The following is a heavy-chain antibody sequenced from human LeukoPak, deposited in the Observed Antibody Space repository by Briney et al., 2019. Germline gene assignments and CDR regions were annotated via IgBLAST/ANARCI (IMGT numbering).Heavy chain of an antibody. D-gene: IGHD6-13*01. Sequence: GASVKVSCXASGYTFTGYHIHWVRLAPGQGLEWMGRINPYSGDTNFAQKFQGRVTMTRDTSITTAYMDLSSLTPDDTAVYFCARDQGSLTRSWYTGYWGQGTQVTVSS. V-gene: IGHV1-2*06. CDR1: GYTFTGYH. CDR2: INPYSGDT. J-gene: IGHJ4*02. CDR3: ARDQGSLTRSWYTGY.